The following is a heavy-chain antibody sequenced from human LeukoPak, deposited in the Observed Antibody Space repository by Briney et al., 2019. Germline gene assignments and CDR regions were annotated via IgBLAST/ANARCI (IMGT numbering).Heavy chain of an antibody. CDR3: ARAGYDILTGYTYFDY. J-gene: IGHJ4*02. D-gene: IGHD3-9*01. V-gene: IGHV1-2*02. CDR1: GCTFTDYY. Sequence: GASVKVSCKTSGCTFTDYYMHWVRQAPGQGLEWMGWVNPNSGGTNYAQKFQGRVTMTRDASIDTAYMELNSLTSDDTAVYHCARAGYDILTGYTYFDYWGLGALVTVSS. CDR2: VNPNSGGT.